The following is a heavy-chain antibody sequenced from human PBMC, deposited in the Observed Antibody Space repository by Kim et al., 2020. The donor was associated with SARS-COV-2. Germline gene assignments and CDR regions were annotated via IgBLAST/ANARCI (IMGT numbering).Heavy chain of an antibody. CDR1: GFTFSSYA. CDR2: ISYDGSNK. J-gene: IGHJ4*02. Sequence: GGSLRLSCVASGFTFSSYAMHWVRQAPGKGLEWVAVISYDGSNKYYADSVKGRFTISRDNSKNTLYLQMNSLRAEDTAVYYCARDPPMVVVPAASGDYWGQGTLVTVSS. V-gene: IGHV3-30*04. CDR3: ARDPPMVVVPAASGDY. D-gene: IGHD2-2*01.